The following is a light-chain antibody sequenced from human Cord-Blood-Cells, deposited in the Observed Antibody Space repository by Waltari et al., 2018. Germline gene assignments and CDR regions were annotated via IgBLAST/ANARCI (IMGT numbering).Light chain of an antibody. CDR3: QQYNNWPYT. CDR2: GAS. Sequence: EIVLTQSASIRSVSTGARATLSCRASQSVSSNLAWYQQKPGQAPRLLIYGASTMATGIPARFSGSGSGTEFTLTISSLQSEDFAVYYCQQYNNWPYTFGQGTKLEIK. J-gene: IGKJ2*01. V-gene: IGKV3-15*01. CDR1: QSVSSN.